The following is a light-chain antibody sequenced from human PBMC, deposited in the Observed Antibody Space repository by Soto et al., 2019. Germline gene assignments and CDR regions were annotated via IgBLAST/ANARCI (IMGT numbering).Light chain of an antibody. J-gene: IGKJ4*01. Sequence: DIVMTQSPDSLAVSLGERATIKCKSSQSVLYSSNSKNYLAWYQQKAGQPPKLLIYWASTRESGVPDRFSGGGSGTDFTLTISSLQAEDVAVYYCQQHYSTPLTFGGGTKVEIK. CDR1: QSVLYSSNSKNY. CDR3: QQHYSTPLT. CDR2: WAS. V-gene: IGKV4-1*01.